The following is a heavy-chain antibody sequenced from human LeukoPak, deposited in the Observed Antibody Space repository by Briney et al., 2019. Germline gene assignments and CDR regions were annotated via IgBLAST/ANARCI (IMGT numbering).Heavy chain of an antibody. CDR2: INPKSGGT. CDR3: ARDRSSWQNWFDP. V-gene: IGHV1-2*02. CDR1: GYTFTGYY. D-gene: IGHD6-13*01. J-gene: IGHJ5*02. Sequence: GASVKVSCKASGYTFTGYYMHWVRQAPGQGLERMGWINPKSGGTNYAQKFQGRVTMTRDTSISTAYMELSRLRSDDTAMYYCARDRSSWQNWFDPWGQGTLVTVSS.